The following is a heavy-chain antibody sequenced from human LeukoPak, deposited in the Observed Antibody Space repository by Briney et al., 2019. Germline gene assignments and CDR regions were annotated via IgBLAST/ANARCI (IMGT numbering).Heavy chain of an antibody. Sequence: SETLSLTCAVYGGSFSGYYWSWIRQPPGKGLEWIGEINHSGSTNYNPSLKSRVTISVDTSKNQFSLKLSSVTAADTAVYYCARGRITMVRGVILRCRYFDYWGQGTLVTVSS. D-gene: IGHD3-10*01. CDR1: GGSFSGYY. J-gene: IGHJ4*02. V-gene: IGHV4-34*01. CDR3: ARGRITMVRGVILRCRYFDY. CDR2: INHSGST.